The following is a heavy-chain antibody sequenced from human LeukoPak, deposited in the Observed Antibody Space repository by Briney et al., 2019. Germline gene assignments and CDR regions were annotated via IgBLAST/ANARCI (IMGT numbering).Heavy chain of an antibody. CDR1: GFTFSSYG. CDR3: AKDLGLLWFREFGGGDY. J-gene: IGHJ4*02. D-gene: IGHD3-10*01. V-gene: IGHV3-30*18. Sequence: GGSLRLSCAASGFTFSSYGMRWVRQAPGKGLEWVAVISYDGSNKYYADSVKGRFTISRDNSKNTLYLQMNSLRAEDTAVYYCAKDLGLLWFREFGGGDYWGQGTLVTVSS. CDR2: ISYDGSNK.